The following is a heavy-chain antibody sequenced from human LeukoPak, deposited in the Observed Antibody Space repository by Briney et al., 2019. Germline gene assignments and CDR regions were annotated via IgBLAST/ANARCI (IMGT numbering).Heavy chain of an antibody. D-gene: IGHD6-13*01. J-gene: IGHJ4*02. Sequence: PSETLSLTCTVSGGSISSYYWSWIRQPAGKGLEWIGRIYTSGSTNYNPSLKSRVTMSVDTSKNQFSLKLSSVTAADTAVYYCARRASSSWCDHFDYWGQGTLVTVSS. CDR3: ARRASSSWCDHFDY. V-gene: IGHV4-4*07. CDR1: GGSISSYY. CDR2: IYTSGST.